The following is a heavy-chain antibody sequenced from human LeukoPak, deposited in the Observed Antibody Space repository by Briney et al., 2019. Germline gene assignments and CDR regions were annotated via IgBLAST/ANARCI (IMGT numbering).Heavy chain of an antibody. Sequence: GGSLTLSCAASGFTFSSSSMSWIRQAPGQGLEWVSTIGPSGGRTNYADSVKGRFIISRDNSKNTLYLHMSSVRAEDTAVFYCAKESHRLNFDYWGQGSLVTVSS. J-gene: IGHJ4*02. V-gene: IGHV3-23*01. D-gene: IGHD1-14*01. CDR1: GFTFSSSS. CDR3: AKESHRLNFDY. CDR2: IGPSGGRT.